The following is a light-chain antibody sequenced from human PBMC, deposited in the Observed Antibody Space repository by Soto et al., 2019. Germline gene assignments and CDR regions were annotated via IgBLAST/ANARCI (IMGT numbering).Light chain of an antibody. Sequence: EIVMTDSPATLSVSPGERATLSCRASQSVSSNLAWYQQKPGQAPRLLIYGASTRATGIPARFSGSGSGTEFTLTISSLQSEDFAVYYCQQYNNSPLTFGGGTKVEIK. CDR2: GAS. J-gene: IGKJ4*01. V-gene: IGKV3-15*01. CDR3: QQYNNSPLT. CDR1: QSVSSN.